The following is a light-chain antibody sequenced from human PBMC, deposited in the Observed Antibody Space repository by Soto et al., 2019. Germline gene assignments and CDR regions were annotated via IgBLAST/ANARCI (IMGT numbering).Light chain of an antibody. CDR2: GAS. V-gene: IGKV3-15*01. CDR1: QSVSSN. Sequence: EIVLTQSPATLSLSPGERATLPCRASQSVSSNLAWYQQKPGQAPRLLIYGASTGATGIPARFSGSGSGTEFTLTISSLQPEDFGTYYCQQFKSYPITFGQGTRLEI. CDR3: QQFKSYPIT. J-gene: IGKJ5*01.